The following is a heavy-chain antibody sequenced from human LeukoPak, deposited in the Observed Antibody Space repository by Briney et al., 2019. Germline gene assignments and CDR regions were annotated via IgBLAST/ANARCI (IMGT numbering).Heavy chain of an antibody. CDR1: GDSISSGNYY. D-gene: IGHD3-22*01. V-gene: IGHV4-61*02. CDR3: ARGPYKYDSSGYYYSWFDP. Sequence: TSETLSLTCTVSGDSISSGNYYWSWIRQPAGKGLEWIGRIHTSGNTNYNPSLKSRVTISVDTSKNQFSLKLSSVTAADTAVYYCARGPYKYDSSGYYYSWFDPWGQGTLVTVSS. CDR2: IHTSGNT. J-gene: IGHJ5*02.